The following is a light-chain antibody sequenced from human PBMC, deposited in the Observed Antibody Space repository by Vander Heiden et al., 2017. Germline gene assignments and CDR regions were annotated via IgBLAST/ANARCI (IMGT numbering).Light chain of an antibody. CDR1: LDITNY. V-gene: IGKV1-33*01. Sequence: DLQMTQSPSSLSASVGDNITITCQASLDITNYLNWYQQKPGKAPKLLIYDASNLETGVPSRFSGSGSGTHFTFTISSLQPEDFATYYCQQYDYLPPTFGQGTRLEIK. CDR2: DAS. CDR3: QQYDYLPPT. J-gene: IGKJ5*01.